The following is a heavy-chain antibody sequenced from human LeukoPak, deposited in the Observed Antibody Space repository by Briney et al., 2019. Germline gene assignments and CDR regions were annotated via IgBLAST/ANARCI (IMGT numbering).Heavy chain of an antibody. V-gene: IGHV3-30*02. D-gene: IGHD3-16*01. CDR3: ARDRWGAFDL. Sequence: GGSLRLSCAASGFIFSSYGMHWVRQAPGKGLEWVAFIRYDGRNKYYADSVKGRFTISRDNSKNTLYLQMNSLRGEDTAVYYCARDRWGAFDLWGQGTMVTVSS. CDR2: IRYDGRNK. J-gene: IGHJ3*01. CDR1: GFIFSSYG.